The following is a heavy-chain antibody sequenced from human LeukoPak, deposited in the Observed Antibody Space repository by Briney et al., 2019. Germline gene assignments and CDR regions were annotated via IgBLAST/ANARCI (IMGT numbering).Heavy chain of an antibody. D-gene: IGHD6-13*01. CDR2: ISSSGSTI. Sequence: GGSLRLSCAASGFTFSDYYMSWIRQAPGKGLEPVSYISSSGSTIYYADSVKGRFTISRDNAKNSLYLQMNSLRAEDTAVYYCARIGSSSWLVFDYWGQGTLVTVSS. V-gene: IGHV3-11*01. CDR1: GFTFSDYY. CDR3: ARIGSSSWLVFDY. J-gene: IGHJ4*02.